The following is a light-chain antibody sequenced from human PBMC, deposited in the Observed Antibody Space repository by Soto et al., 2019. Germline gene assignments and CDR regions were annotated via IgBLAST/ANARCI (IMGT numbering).Light chain of an antibody. CDR1: QAISSY. Sequence: DIQLTQSPSSLSASLGDRVTITCRASQAISSYLAWYQQKPAKVPALLIYARSTLQSGAPSRFSGSGSGTDFTLTISSLQPEDVSTYYCHKYNHAPTFGGGTKVEIK. CDR3: HKYNHAPT. CDR2: ARS. V-gene: IGKV1-27*01. J-gene: IGKJ4*01.